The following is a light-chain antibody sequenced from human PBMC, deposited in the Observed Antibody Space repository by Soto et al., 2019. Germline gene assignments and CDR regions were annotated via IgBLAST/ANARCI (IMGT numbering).Light chain of an antibody. Sequence: QSALTQPSSVSGSPGRSITISSTGTSSDVGGYNYVSWYLQHPGKAPKLMIYDVSNRPSGVSDRFSGSKSGSTASLTISGLQAEDEADYYCSSYTSSNTLVFGGGTKVTVL. CDR1: SSDVGGYNY. CDR2: DVS. CDR3: SSYTSSNTLV. V-gene: IGLV2-14*01. J-gene: IGLJ2*01.